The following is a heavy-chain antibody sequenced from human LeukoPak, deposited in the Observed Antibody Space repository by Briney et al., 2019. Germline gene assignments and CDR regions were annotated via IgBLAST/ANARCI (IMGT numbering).Heavy chain of an antibody. Sequence: GGSLRLSCAASGFTVSSYAMSWVRQAPGKGLEWVSAISGSGGTTYYAASVKGRFTISRDNSKNTLYLQMNSMRAEDTAVYYCAMSGRGYSGYDPFDYWGQGTLVAVSS. J-gene: IGHJ4*02. D-gene: IGHD5-12*01. CDR1: GFTVSSYA. V-gene: IGHV3-23*01. CDR2: ISGSGGTT. CDR3: AMSGRGYSGYDPFDY.